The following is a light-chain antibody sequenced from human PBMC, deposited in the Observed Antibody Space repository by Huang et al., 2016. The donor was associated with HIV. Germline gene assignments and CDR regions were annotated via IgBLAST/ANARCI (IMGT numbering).Light chain of an antibody. CDR1: RSVNTN. J-gene: IGKJ4*01. V-gene: IGKV3-15*01. CDR3: HQYNNWLLS. CDR2: GSS. Sequence: EIVMTQSPVTLSVSPGERVTLSCRANRSVNTNLAWYQQRPGQAPRLLIYGSSTRAPGIPARFSGSGSGTDFSLTISSLQSEDFALYYCHQYNNWLLSFGGGTRVDI.